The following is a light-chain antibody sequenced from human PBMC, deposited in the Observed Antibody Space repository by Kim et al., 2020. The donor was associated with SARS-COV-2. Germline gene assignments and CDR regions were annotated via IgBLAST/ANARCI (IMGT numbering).Light chain of an antibody. V-gene: IGLV1-40*01. J-gene: IGLJ2*01. CDR1: YSNIGAVYD. Sequence: QRVPRSCSGGYSNIGAVYDARWYQQLPGTAPKRLIFGNSNRPSGVPDRFSGSRSGTSASLAITGLQAEDEGDYYCQSYDSSLSAVVFGGGTKLTVL. CDR3: QSYDSSLSAVV. CDR2: GNS.